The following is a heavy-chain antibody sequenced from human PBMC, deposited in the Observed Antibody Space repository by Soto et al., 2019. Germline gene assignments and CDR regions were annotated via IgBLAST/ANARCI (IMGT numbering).Heavy chain of an antibody. Sequence: QVPLVQSGAEVKNPGASVKVSCKASGYSFTSYDINWVRQATGQGLEWLGWMNPNSGSTGYAQNFQGRVSMTRDTSINTAYLELTNLRFDDTAVYYCTRDFGDYASRAFDTWGQGTTVTVSS. CDR3: TRDFGDYASRAFDT. J-gene: IGHJ3*02. CDR2: MNPNSGST. D-gene: IGHD4-17*01. V-gene: IGHV1-8*01. CDR1: GYSFTSYD.